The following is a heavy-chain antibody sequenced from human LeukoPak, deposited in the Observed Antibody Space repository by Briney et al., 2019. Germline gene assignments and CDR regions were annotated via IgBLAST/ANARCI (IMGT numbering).Heavy chain of an antibody. V-gene: IGHV3-33*08. D-gene: IGHD4-17*01. CDR2: IWYDGSNK. CDR1: GFMFNSYW. Sequence: GGSLRLSCAASGFMFNSYWMMWVRQAPGKGLEWVAVIWYDGSNKYYADSVKGRFTISRDNSKNTLYLQMNSLRAEDTAVYYCARDNHYAFDYWGQGTLVTVSS. CDR3: ARDNHYAFDY. J-gene: IGHJ4*02.